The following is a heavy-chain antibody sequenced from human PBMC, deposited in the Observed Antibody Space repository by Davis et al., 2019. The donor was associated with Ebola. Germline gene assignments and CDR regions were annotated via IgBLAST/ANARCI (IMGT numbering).Heavy chain of an antibody. CDR3: VKDISYCGGTGCYGPYYYGMDV. Sequence: PGGSLRLSCVASGFTFADYAMHWVRQVPGKGMEWVSGISWNTGRIGYADSVKGRVTISRDNAKKSLYLQMNSLRAEDTALYYCVKDISYCGGTGCYGPYYYGMDVWGKGTTVTVSS. D-gene: IGHD2-2*01. CDR2: ISWNTGRI. V-gene: IGHV3-9*01. J-gene: IGHJ6*04. CDR1: GFTFADYA.